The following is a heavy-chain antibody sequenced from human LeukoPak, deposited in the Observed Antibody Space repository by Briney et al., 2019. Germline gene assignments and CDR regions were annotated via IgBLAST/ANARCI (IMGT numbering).Heavy chain of an antibody. Sequence: GGSLRLSCAASGFTFSSYEMNWIRQAPGKGLEWVSYISSSSSTIYYADSVKGRFTISRDNAKNSLSLQLSSLIGEDTALYYCARGDSSSLLFNDAFDFWGQGTMATVSS. V-gene: IGHV3-48*03. CDR1: GFTFSSYE. J-gene: IGHJ3*01. CDR3: ARGDSSSLLFNDAFDF. CDR2: ISSSSSTI. D-gene: IGHD6-13*01.